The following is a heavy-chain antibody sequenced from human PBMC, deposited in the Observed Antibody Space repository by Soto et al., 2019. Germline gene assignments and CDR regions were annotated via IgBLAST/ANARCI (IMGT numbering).Heavy chain of an antibody. V-gene: IGHV1-69*02. D-gene: IGHD2-21*02. CDR1: GSTFSSYT. Sequence: QVQLVQSGAEVRKPGSSVEVSCMASGSTFSSYTVNWVRQAPGQGLEWIGRIIPVLGVTHYARRFQGRVTITADRSRXTXYXXLTSLTSEDTAVYYCASRRYCGVDCYNKFYYGMDVWGQGTTVTVSS. CDR3: ASRRYCGVDCYNKFYYGMDV. J-gene: IGHJ6*02. CDR2: IIPVLGVT.